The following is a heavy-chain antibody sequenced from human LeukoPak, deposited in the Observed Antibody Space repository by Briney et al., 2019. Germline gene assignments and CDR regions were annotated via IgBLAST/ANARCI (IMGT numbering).Heavy chain of an antibody. Sequence: GGSLRLSCAASGFTFSNFWMSWVRQAPGKGLERVANIKQDGSEKYYVDSVKGRFTISRDNAKNSLYLQMNSLRAEDTALYYCARDTSGYDYPPDYWGQGTLVTVSS. J-gene: IGHJ4*02. D-gene: IGHD5-12*01. CDR3: ARDTSGYDYPPDY. V-gene: IGHV3-7*05. CDR1: GFTFSNFW. CDR2: IKQDGSEK.